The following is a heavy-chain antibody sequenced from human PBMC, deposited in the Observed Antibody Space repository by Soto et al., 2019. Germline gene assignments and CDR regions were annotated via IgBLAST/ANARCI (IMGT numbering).Heavy chain of an antibody. CDR1: GGSISSGGYY. D-gene: IGHD2-21*02. CDR3: ARGDRIVVVTAAPNWFDP. V-gene: IGHV4-31*03. Sequence: QVQLQESGPGLVKPSQTLSLTCTVSGGSISSGGYYWSWIRQHPGKGLEWIGYIYYSGSPYYNPSLKSRVTISVDTSKNQFSLKLSSVTAADTAVYYCARGDRIVVVTAAPNWFDPWGQGTLVTVSS. CDR2: IYYSGSP. J-gene: IGHJ5*02.